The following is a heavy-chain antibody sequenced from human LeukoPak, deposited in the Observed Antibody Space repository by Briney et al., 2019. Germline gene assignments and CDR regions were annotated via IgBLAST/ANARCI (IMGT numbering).Heavy chain of an antibody. CDR2: ISSNGGST. CDR3: ARELVEMATIGLPPSMDV. D-gene: IGHD5-24*01. J-gene: IGHJ6*03. V-gene: IGHV3-64*01. CDR1: GFTFSSYA. Sequence: GGSLRLSCAASGFTFSSYAMHWVRQAPGKGLEYVSAISSNGGSTYYANSVKGRFTISRDNSKNTLYLQMGSLRAEDMAVYYCARELVEMATIGLPPSMDVWGKGTTVTVSS.